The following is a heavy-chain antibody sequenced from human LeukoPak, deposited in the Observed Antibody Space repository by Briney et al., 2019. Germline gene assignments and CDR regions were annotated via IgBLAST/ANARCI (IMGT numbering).Heavy chain of an antibody. CDR1: GFTFSTYA. V-gene: IGHV3-23*01. CDR2: ISGTGGST. D-gene: IGHD6-19*01. Sequence: PGGSLRLSCAASGFTFSTYAMSWVRQAQGKGLECVSTISGTGGSTYYADSVKGRFTISRDNSKNTLYLQMNSLRAEDTAVYYCAKRVAVAGTITGPLDYWGQGTLVTVSS. CDR3: AKRVAVAGTITGPLDY. J-gene: IGHJ4*02.